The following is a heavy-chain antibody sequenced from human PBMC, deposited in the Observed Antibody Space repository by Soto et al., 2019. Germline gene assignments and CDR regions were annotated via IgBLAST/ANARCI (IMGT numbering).Heavy chain of an antibody. V-gene: IGHV4-59*01. D-gene: IGHD5-12*01. CDR1: GGSISSYY. CDR2: IYYSGST. Sequence: SETLSLTCTVSGGSISSYYWSWIRQPPGKGLEWIGYIYYSGSTNYNPSLKSRVTISVDTSKNQFSLKLSSVTAADTAVYYCARGGDGYNYAYYYYGMDVWGQGTTVTSP. J-gene: IGHJ6*02. CDR3: ARGGDGYNYAYYYYGMDV.